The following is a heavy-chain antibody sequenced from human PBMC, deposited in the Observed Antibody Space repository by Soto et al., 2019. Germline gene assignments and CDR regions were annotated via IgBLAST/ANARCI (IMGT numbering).Heavy chain of an antibody. J-gene: IGHJ4*02. D-gene: IGHD2-21*01. Sequence: QVQLVESGGGVVQPGRSLRLSCAASGFTFSSYAMHWVRQAPGTGLEWVAVISYDGSNKYYADSVKGRFTISRDNSKNTLYLQMNSLRAEDTAVYYCARDPGSRPDYYFDYWGQGTLVTVSS. CDR2: ISYDGSNK. CDR3: ARDPGSRPDYYFDY. V-gene: IGHV3-30-3*01. CDR1: GFTFSSYA.